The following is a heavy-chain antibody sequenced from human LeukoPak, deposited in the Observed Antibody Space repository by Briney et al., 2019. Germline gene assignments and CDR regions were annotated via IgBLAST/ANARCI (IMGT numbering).Heavy chain of an antibody. CDR3: ARHGTTGTTPRDWFDP. D-gene: IGHD1-1*01. V-gene: IGHV4-4*02. Sequence: SETLSLTCAVSGGSISSSNWWSWVRQPPGKGLEWIGEIYHSGSTKYNPSLKSRVTISVDTSKNQFSLRVSSVTAADTAVYYCARHGTTGTTPRDWFDPWGQGTLVTVSS. J-gene: IGHJ5*02. CDR1: GGSISSSNW. CDR2: IYHSGST.